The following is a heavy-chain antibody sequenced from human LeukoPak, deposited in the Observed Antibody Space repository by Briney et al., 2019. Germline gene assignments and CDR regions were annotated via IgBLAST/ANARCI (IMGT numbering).Heavy chain of an antibody. CDR1: GYTFTGYY. V-gene: IGHV1-2*02. Sequence: ASVEVSCKASGYTFTGYYMHWVRQAPGQGLEWMGWINPNSGGTNYAQKFQGRVTMTRDTSISTAYMELSRLRSDDTAVYYCARVAMVRGVIINKHFDYWGQGTLVTVSS. CDR2: INPNSGGT. D-gene: IGHD3-10*01. CDR3: ARVAMVRGVIINKHFDY. J-gene: IGHJ4*02.